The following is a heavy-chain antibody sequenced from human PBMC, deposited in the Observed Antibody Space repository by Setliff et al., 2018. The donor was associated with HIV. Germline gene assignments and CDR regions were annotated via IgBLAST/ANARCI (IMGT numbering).Heavy chain of an antibody. CDR1: GGSISNGGYY. D-gene: IGHD3-10*01. J-gene: IGHJ6*02. V-gene: IGHV4-31*01. Sequence: SETLSLTCTVSGGSISNGGYYWSWIRQHPGKGLEWIGDIYYRGNTYYNPSLKSQVVISIDASKNQFSLKLRSVIAADTAVYYCAGSGDSHYYYYGMDVWGRGTKVTVSS. CDR3: AGSGDSHYYYYGMDV. CDR2: IYYRGNT.